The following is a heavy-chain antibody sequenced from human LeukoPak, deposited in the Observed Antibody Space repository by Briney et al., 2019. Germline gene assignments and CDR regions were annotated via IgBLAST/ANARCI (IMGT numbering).Heavy chain of an antibody. J-gene: IGHJ4*02. CDR2: INQDGSVK. CDR1: GFAFSTYW. D-gene: IGHD3-3*01. V-gene: IGHV3-7*01. Sequence: GGPLSLSCAASGFAFSTYWMDWVRQAPGKGPEWVGNINQDGSVKHYVDSVRGRFTISRDNARNSVYLQMSALRVEDTAVYYCTRDFVFWGQGSLVTASS. CDR3: TRDFVF.